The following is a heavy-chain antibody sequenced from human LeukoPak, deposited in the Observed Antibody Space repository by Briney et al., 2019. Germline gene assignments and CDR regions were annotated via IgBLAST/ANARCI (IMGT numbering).Heavy chain of an antibody. CDR1: GGSVSSVGDY. CDR3: ARGGYYGAFDY. D-gene: IGHD3-10*01. J-gene: IGHJ4*02. CDR2: IYVSGST. Sequence: SQTLSLTCTVSGGSVSSVGDYWNWIRQPAGKGLEWIGRIYVSGSTDYNPSLESRVSMSLDTSEDQFSLKLSSVTAADTAVYYCARGGYYGAFDYWGQGTLVTVAS. V-gene: IGHV4-61*02.